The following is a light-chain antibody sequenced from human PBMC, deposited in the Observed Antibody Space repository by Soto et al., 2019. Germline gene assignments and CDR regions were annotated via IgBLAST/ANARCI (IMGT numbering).Light chain of an antibody. CDR3: QQYGSSPPWT. V-gene: IGKV3-20*01. CDR1: QSVSSIY. J-gene: IGKJ1*01. Sequence: EIVLTQSPGTLSLSPGERATLSCRASQSVSSIYFAWYQQRPGQAPRLLIYGASSRATGIPDRFSGSVSGTGFTLTISRLEPEDFAVYYCQQYGSSPPWTFGQGTKVDIK. CDR2: GAS.